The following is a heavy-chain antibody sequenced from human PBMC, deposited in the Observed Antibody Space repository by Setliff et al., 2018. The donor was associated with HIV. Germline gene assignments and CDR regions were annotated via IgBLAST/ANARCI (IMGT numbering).Heavy chain of an antibody. D-gene: IGHD1-1*01. Sequence: GGSLRLSCAASGFTFSSYSMHWVRQAPGKGLVWVSRINGDGSSTLYADSVKGRFTISRDNSKNTLYLQMNSLRVEDTAVYYCARTSTTTGTTLNWFDPWGQGTLVTVSS. V-gene: IGHV3-74*01. J-gene: IGHJ5*02. CDR1: GFTFSSYS. CDR2: INGDGSST. CDR3: ARTSTTTGTTLNWFDP.